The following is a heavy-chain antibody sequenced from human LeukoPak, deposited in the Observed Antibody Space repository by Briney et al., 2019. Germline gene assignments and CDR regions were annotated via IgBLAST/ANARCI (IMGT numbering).Heavy chain of an antibody. V-gene: IGHV4-34*01. CDR1: GGSFSGYY. CDR2: INHSGST. Sequence: SETLSLTCAVYGGSFSGYYWSWIRQPPGKGLEWIGEINHSGSTNYNPSLKSRVTISVDTSKNQFSLKLSSVTAADTAVYYCARGYYGDANAFDIWGQGTMVTVSS. CDR3: ARGYYGDANAFDI. J-gene: IGHJ3*02. D-gene: IGHD4-17*01.